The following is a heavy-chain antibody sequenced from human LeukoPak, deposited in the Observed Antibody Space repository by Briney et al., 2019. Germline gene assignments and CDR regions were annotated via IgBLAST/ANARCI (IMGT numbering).Heavy chain of an antibody. V-gene: IGHV3-48*01. CDR2: ISSSSSTI. Sequence: PGGSLRLSCAASGFTFSSYSMNWVRQAPGKGLEWVSYISSSSSTIYYADSVKGRFTISRDNAKNSLYLQMNSLRAEDTAVYYCARERRIAARDFDYWGQGTLVTVSS. CDR3: ARERRIAARDFDY. J-gene: IGHJ4*02. CDR1: GFTFSSYS. D-gene: IGHD6-6*01.